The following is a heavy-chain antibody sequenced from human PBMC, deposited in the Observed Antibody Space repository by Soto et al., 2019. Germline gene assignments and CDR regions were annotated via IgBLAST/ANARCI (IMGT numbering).Heavy chain of an antibody. CDR3: AREKNGNGWAPRGRASWFDP. CDR2: INAGNGNT. D-gene: IGHD6-19*01. V-gene: IGHV1-3*01. CDR1: GYTFTSYA. J-gene: IGHJ5*02. Sequence: VASVKVSCKASGYTFTSYAMHWVRQAPGQRLEWMGWINAGNGNTKYSQKFQGRVTITRDTSASTAYMELSSLRSEDTAVYYCAREKNGNGWAPRGRASWFDPWGQGTLVTVSS.